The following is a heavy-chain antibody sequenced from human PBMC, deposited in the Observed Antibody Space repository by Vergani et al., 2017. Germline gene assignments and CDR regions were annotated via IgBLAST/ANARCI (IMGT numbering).Heavy chain of an antibody. CDR1: GGSFSGYY. CDR3: ARVPWFDP. V-gene: IGHV4-34*01. J-gene: IGHJ5*02. CDR2: INHSGST. Sequence: QVQLQQWGAGLLKPSETLSLTCAVYGGSFSGYYWSWIRQPPGKGLEWIGEINHSGSTYYNPSLKSRVTISVDTSKNQFSLKLSSVTAADTAVYYCARVPWFDPWGQGTLVTVSS.